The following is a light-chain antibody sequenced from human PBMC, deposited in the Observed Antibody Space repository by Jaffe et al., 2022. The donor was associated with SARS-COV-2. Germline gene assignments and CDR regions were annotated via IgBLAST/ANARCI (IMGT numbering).Light chain of an antibody. CDR3: QPYGSSRT. Sequence: EIVLTQSPGTLSLSPGERATLSCRASQSVSSYLAWYQQKPGQAPRLLIYGASGRATGIPDRFSGSGSGTDFTLTISRLEPDDFAVYYCQPYGSSRTFGQGTKVEIK. CDR1: QSVSSY. V-gene: IGKV3-20*01. J-gene: IGKJ1*01. CDR2: GAS.